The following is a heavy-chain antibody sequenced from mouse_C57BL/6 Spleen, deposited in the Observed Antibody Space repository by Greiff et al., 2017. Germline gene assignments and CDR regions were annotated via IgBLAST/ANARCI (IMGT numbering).Heavy chain of an antibody. V-gene: IGHV2-5*01. Sequence: VKLQESGPGLVQPSQSLSITCTVSGFSLTSYGVHWVRQSPGKGLEWLGVIWRGGSTDYNAAFMSRLSITKDNSKSQVFFKMNSLQADDTAIYYCAKGMGDYDDYYAMDYWGQGTSVTVSS. CDR2: IWRGGST. CDR1: GFSLTSYG. D-gene: IGHD2-4*01. J-gene: IGHJ4*01. CDR3: AKGMGDYDDYYAMDY.